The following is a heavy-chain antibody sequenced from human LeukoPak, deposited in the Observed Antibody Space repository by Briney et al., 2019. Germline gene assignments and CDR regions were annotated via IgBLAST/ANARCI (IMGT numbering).Heavy chain of an antibody. CDR3: ARKRSSLDY. J-gene: IGHJ4*02. CDR2: INHSGST. Sequence: SSETLSLTCAVYGGSFSGYYWSWIRQPPGKGLEWIGEINHSGSTNYNPSLKSRVTISVDTSKNQFSLKLSSVTAADTAVYYCARKRSSLDYWGQGTLVTVSS. V-gene: IGHV4-34*01. CDR1: GGSFSGYY.